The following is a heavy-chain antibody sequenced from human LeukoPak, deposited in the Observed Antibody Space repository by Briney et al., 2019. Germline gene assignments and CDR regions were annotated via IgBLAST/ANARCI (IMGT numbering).Heavy chain of an antibody. CDR2: ISGSSGGST. Sequence: GGSLRLSCAASGFTFSSYAMSWVRQAPGKGLEWVSTISGSSGGSTYFADSVKGRFTISRDNSKNTLYLQMNSLRAEDTAIYYCARTFRSGDGYKVGYFDYWGQGTLVTVSS. CDR3: ARTFRSGDGYKVGYFDY. J-gene: IGHJ4*02. V-gene: IGHV3-23*01. CDR1: GFTFSSYA. D-gene: IGHD5-24*01.